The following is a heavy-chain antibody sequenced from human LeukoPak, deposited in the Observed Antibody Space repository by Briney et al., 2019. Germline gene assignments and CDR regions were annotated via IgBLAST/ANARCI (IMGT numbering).Heavy chain of an antibody. J-gene: IGHJ4*02. CDR3: AREGDGYTFDY. D-gene: IGHD5-24*01. CDR2: IYHSGST. Sequence: SETLSLTCTVSGGSISSSSYYWGWIRQPPGKGLEWIGSIYHSGSTYYNPSLKSRVTISVDTSKNQFSLKLSSVTAADTAVYYCAREGDGYTFDYWGQGTLVTVSS. V-gene: IGHV4-39*07. CDR1: GGSISSSSYY.